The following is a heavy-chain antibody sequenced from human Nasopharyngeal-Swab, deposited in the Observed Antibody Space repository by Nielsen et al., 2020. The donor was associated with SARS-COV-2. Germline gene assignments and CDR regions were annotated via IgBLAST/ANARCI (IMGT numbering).Heavy chain of an antibody. J-gene: IGHJ4*02. CDR2: INGDGGSL. CDR1: GFTFSNYR. Sequence: GESLKISCAASGFTFSNYRMHWVRQASGKGLVLVSRINGDGGSLNYADFVKGRFTISADNAKSTLYLEMNSLRAEDTAVYYCARGRGSSTSMIGYWGQGTLVTVSS. D-gene: IGHD2/OR15-2a*01. CDR3: ARGRGSSTSMIGY. V-gene: IGHV3-74*01.